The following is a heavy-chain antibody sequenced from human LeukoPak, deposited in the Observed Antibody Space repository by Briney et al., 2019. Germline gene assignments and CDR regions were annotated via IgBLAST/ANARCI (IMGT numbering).Heavy chain of an antibody. CDR2: IHPGDSDT. Sequence: GESLKISCKGSGYTITSYWIGWVRQMPGKGLEWMGIIHPGDSDTRYSPSFQGQVNISADKSISTAYLQWSSLKASDTAMYYCARLGEAVVVPAARPFDYWGQGTLVTVPS. V-gene: IGHV5-51*01. CDR1: GYTITSYW. D-gene: IGHD2-2*01. CDR3: ARLGEAVVVPAARPFDY. J-gene: IGHJ4*02.